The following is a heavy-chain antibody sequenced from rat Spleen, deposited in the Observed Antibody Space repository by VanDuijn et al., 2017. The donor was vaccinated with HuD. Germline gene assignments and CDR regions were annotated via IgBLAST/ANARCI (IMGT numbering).Heavy chain of an antibody. Sequence: EVQLVETGGGFVQPGRSLKLSCTASGFTFSDYNMAWVRQAPQKGLEWVATINYDGSGPYYLDSVKGRFTISRDNAKSTLYLQMDSLGSEDTATYYCARPNYGYPFAYWGQGTLVTVSS. CDR3: ARPNYGYPFAY. D-gene: IGHD1-11*01. J-gene: IGHJ3*01. CDR1: GFTFSDYN. V-gene: IGHV5-7*01. CDR2: INYDGSGP.